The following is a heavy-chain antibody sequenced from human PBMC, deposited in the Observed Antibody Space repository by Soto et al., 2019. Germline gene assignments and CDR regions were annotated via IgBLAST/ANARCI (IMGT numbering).Heavy chain of an antibody. V-gene: IGHV1-18*01. CDR1: GYTFSSFG. CDR3: ARDSRYGNYGAPFDY. J-gene: IGHJ4*02. CDR2: ISGYNGDT. D-gene: IGHD1-7*01. Sequence: ASVKVSCKASGYTFSSFGINWVRQAPGQGLEWMGWISGYNGDTKIAQKFQGRVTMATDTSTSTAYMEVRSLRSDDTAVYYCARDSRYGNYGAPFDYWGRGALVTVS.